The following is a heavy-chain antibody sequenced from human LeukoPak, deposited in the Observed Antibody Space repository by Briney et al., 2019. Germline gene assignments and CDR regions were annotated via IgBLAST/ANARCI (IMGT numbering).Heavy chain of an antibody. CDR3: ARDRGLSIVVVPAALAHFDY. CDR2: ISSSSSYI. CDR1: GFTFSSYS. J-gene: IGHJ4*02. D-gene: IGHD2-2*01. Sequence: GGSLRLSCAASGFTFSSYSMNWVRQAPGKGLEWVSSISSSSSYIYYVDSVKGRFTISRDNAKNSLYLQMNSLRAEDTAVYYCARDRGLSIVVVPAALAHFDYWGQGTLVTVSS. V-gene: IGHV3-21*01.